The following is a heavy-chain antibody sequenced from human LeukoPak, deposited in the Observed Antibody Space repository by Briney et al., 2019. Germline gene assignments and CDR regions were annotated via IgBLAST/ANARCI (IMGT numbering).Heavy chain of an antibody. CDR2: ISAYNGNT. CDR3: ARVGVSAAAGITYYYYYMDV. D-gene: IGHD6-13*01. CDR1: GYTFTSYG. Sequence: ASVKVSCKASGYTFTSYGISWVRQAPGQGLEWMGWISAYNGNTNYAQKLQGRVTMTTDTSTSTAYMELRSLRSDDTAVYYCARVGVSAAAGITYYYYYMDVWGKGTTVTVS. J-gene: IGHJ6*03. V-gene: IGHV1-18*01.